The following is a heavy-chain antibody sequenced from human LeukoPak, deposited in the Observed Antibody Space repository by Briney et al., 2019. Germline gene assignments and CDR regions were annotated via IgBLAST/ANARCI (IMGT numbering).Heavy chain of an antibody. CDR1: GFTFSIYA. D-gene: IGHD5-18*01. CDR2: VSYDGSNK. CDR3: ARDQRGYSYVSGDY. J-gene: IGHJ4*02. Sequence: GGSLRLSCVASGFTFSIYAMHWVRQAPGKGLEWVAVVSYDGSNKYYADSMKGRFTISRDNAKNTLFLQMNSLRPEDTAVYYCARDQRGYSYVSGDYWGQGTLVTVSS. V-gene: IGHV3-30*04.